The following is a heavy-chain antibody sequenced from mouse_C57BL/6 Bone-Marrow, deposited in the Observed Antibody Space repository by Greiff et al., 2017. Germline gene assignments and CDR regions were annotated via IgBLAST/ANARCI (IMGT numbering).Heavy chain of an antibody. CDR2: ISDGGSYT. CDR1: GFTFSSYA. V-gene: IGHV5-4*01. CDR3: ARESPIYYDYDVWFAY. J-gene: IGHJ3*01. Sequence: EVKVVESGGGLVKPGGSLKLSCAASGFTFSSYAMSWVRQTPEKRLAWVATISDGGSYTYYPDNVKGRFTISRDNAKNNLYLQMSHLKSEDTAMYYCARESPIYYDYDVWFAYWGQGTLVTVSA. D-gene: IGHD2-4*01.